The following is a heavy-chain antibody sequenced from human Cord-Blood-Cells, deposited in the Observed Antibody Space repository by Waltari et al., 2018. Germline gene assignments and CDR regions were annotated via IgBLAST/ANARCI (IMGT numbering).Heavy chain of an antibody. Sequence: QVQLQESGPGLVKPSQTLSLTCTVSGGSISSGGYYWSWIRQHPGKGLEWIGYIYYSGSTSYNPARKSRVTISVDTSKNQFSRKLSSVTAADTAVYYCARSDYSSSWYNAFDIWGQGTMVTVSS. CDR1: GGSISSGGYY. CDR2: IYYSGST. V-gene: IGHV4-31*03. CDR3: ARSDYSSSWYNAFDI. D-gene: IGHD6-13*01. J-gene: IGHJ3*02.